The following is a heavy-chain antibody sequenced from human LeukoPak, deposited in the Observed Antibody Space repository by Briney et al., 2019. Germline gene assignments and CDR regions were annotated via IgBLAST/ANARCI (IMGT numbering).Heavy chain of an antibody. Sequence: GGSLRLSCAASGFTFSSYAMSWVRQAPGKGLEWVSTFSGSGGSTYYADSVKGRFTISRDNSKNTLYLQMNSLRAEDTAVYYCAKDPDYGDYQNPDYWGQGTLVTVSS. V-gene: IGHV3-23*01. CDR3: AKDPDYGDYQNPDY. CDR1: GFTFSSYA. J-gene: IGHJ4*02. CDR2: FSGSGGST. D-gene: IGHD4-17*01.